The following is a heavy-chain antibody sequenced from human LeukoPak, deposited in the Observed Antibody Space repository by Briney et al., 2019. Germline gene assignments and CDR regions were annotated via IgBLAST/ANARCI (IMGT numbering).Heavy chain of an antibody. Sequence: SETLSLTCAVYGGSFSGYYCSWIRQPPGKGLEWIGEINHSGSTNYNPSLKSRVTISVDTSKNQFSLKLSSVTAADTAVYYCARGTYYYGSGSYNFDYWGQGTLVTVSS. D-gene: IGHD3-10*01. J-gene: IGHJ4*02. CDR2: INHSGST. CDR3: ARGTYYYGSGSYNFDY. V-gene: IGHV4-34*01. CDR1: GGSFSGYY.